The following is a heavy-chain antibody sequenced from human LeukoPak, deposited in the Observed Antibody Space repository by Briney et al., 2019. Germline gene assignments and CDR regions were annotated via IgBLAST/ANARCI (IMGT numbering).Heavy chain of an antibody. CDR2: IYYSGIT. Sequence: SETLSLTCTVSGGSIISNHFWGWIRQPPGKGLEWIGGIYYSGITYYNTSLKSRVTMAVDTSKSQISLHLSSVTAADTAVYYCARRTVDTSLVTWFDPWGQGTLVVVSS. CDR1: GGSIISNHF. V-gene: IGHV4-39*01. J-gene: IGHJ5*02. CDR3: ARRTVDTSLVTWFDP. D-gene: IGHD5-18*01.